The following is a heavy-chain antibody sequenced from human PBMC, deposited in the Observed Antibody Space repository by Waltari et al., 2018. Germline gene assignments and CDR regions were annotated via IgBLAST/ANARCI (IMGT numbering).Heavy chain of an antibody. Sequence: EVQLLESGGGLVQPGESLRLSCAASGFTFSTYAMNWVRQAPGKGLEWVSTVDKSGGRTFYAASVQGRFTISRDNLRNTLYLQMNSLRAEDTALYYCTKDRQSIQFEYWGQGILVTVSS. CDR3: TKDRQSIQFEY. CDR2: VDKSGGRT. J-gene: IGHJ4*02. V-gene: IGHV3-23*01. CDR1: GFTFSTYA. D-gene: IGHD6-19*01.